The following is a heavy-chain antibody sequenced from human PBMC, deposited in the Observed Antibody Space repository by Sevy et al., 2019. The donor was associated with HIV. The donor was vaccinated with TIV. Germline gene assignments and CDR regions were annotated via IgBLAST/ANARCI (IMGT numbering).Heavy chain of an antibody. J-gene: IGHJ4*02. CDR3: AKNTASAGTGGFDY. Sequence: GGSLRLTCTASGFTFSYYGMHWVRQAPGKGLEWVAFIGYDGTDKYYSESVKGRFAISRDNSKNTVFLEMNSLRTDDTAIYYCAKNTASAGTGGFDYWAQGALVTVSS. D-gene: IGHD6-13*01. CDR2: IGYDGTDK. CDR1: GFTFSYYG. V-gene: IGHV3-30*02.